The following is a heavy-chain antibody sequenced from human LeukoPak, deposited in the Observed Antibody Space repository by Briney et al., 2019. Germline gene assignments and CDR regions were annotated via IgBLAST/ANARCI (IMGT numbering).Heavy chain of an antibody. CDR1: GGSITSGSYC. V-gene: IGHV4-61*02. J-gene: IGHJ4*02. CDR3: ARDYGYPTYYFDY. CDR2: IYTSVST. Sequence: SQTLSLTCTVSGGSITSGSYCWSWIRQPAGKGLEWIGRIYTSVSTDYNPSLKSRDTISVDTSKNQFSLRLSSVTAADTAVYYCARDYGYPTYYFDYWGQGTLVTVSS. D-gene: IGHD4-17*01.